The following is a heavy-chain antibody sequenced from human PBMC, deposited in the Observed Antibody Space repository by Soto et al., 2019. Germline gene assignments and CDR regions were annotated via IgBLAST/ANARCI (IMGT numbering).Heavy chain of an antibody. J-gene: IGHJ6*02. CDR2: ISYDGNNT. CDR3: AKGAGDRLSLGMDV. CDR1: GFSISDYG. V-gene: IGHV3-30*18. Sequence: QVQLVESGGGVVQPGWSLRLSCAASGFSISDYGMEWVRQAPGKGLEWVALISYDGNNTYYADSVKDRFTISRDNSKDTLFLQMTGLRAEDTAVYYCAKGAGDRLSLGMDVWGQGTTVTVSS. D-gene: IGHD1-26*01.